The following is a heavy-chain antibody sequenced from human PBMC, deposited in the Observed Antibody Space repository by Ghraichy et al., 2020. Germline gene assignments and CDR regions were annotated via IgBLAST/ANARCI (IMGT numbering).Heavy chain of an antibody. Sequence: GESLNISCTVAGFSLNSHGMHWVRQAPGKGPEWVAVMSYDGRAKLYADSVQGRFSISRDSYRNIVFLQMDSLRVEDTGLYHCVKERDDVARTGELDKWGRGTLVVVSP. CDR3: VKERDDVARTGELDK. CDR1: GFSLNSHG. D-gene: IGHD5-24*01. CDR2: MSYDGRAK. V-gene: IGHV3-30*18. J-gene: IGHJ4*02.